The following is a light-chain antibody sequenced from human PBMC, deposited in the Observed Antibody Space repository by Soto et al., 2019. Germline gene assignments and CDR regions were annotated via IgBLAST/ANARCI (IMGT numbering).Light chain of an antibody. CDR3: QQYGRSPQT. CDR2: GTS. V-gene: IGKV3-20*01. J-gene: IGKJ1*01. Sequence: EGVLTQSPGTLSLSPGERATLSCRASQSVSNYVAWYQQTHGQAPRLLMYGTSSRATGIPGRFSGSGSGTDFTLTISRLEPEDFAVYYCQQYGRSPQTFGQGTKV. CDR1: QSVSNY.